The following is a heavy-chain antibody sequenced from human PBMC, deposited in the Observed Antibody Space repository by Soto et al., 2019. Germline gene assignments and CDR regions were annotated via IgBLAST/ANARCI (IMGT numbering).Heavy chain of an antibody. V-gene: IGHV1-69*02. Sequence: QVQLVQSGAEVKKPGSSVKVSCNASGGTFSSYNISWVRQAPGQGLEWMGGIIPILGIANYAQTLLGRVTITADKSTSQAYMELSSLRSEDTAVYYFALRVVAVRPSDAFDIWGQGTMVTVSS. D-gene: IGHD2-15*01. CDR3: ALRVVAVRPSDAFDI. J-gene: IGHJ3*02. CDR2: IIPILGIA. CDR1: GGTFSSYN.